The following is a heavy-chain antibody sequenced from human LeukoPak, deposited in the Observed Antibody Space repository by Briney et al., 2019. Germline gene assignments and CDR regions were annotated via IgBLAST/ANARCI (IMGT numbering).Heavy chain of an antibody. CDR2: INPNSGGT. CDR3: ARVGVWSGYSIGAEYFQH. V-gene: IGHV1-2*02. CDR1: GYTFTGYY. Sequence: ASVKVSCKASGYTFTGYYMHWVRQAPGQGLEWMGWINPNSGGTNYAQKFQGRVTMTRDTSTSTAYMELSRLRSDDTAVYYCARVGVWSGYSIGAEYFQHWGQGTLVTVSS. D-gene: IGHD3-3*01. J-gene: IGHJ1*01.